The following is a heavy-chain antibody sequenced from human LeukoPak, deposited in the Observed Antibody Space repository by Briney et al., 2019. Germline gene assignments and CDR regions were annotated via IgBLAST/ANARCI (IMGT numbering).Heavy chain of an antibody. CDR1: GFTFSSYA. D-gene: IGHD2-2*01. CDR2: ICSADGST. V-gene: IGHV3-23*01. CDR3: AKGGSANCYAGLDN. Sequence: PGGSLRLSCAASGFTFSSYAMTWVRQAPGKGLEWVSAICSADGSTYYADSVKGRFTVSRDNSKNTLYLQMNSLRAEDTAVYYCAKGGSANCYAGLDNWGQGTLVTVSS. J-gene: IGHJ4*02.